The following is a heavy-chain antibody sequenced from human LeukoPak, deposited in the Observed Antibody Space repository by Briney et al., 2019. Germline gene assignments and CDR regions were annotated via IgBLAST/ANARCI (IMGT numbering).Heavy chain of an antibody. D-gene: IGHD3-10*01. CDR3: ARHEITMVRGVIISSGMDV. CDR1: GYSFTSYW. J-gene: IGHJ6*02. CDR2: IYPGDSDT. V-gene: IGHV5-51*01. Sequence: GESLKISCKGSGYSFTSYWIGWVRQMPGKGLEWMGIIYPGDSDTRYSPSFQGQVTISADKSISTAYLQWSSLKASDTAMYYCARHEITMVRGVIISSGMDVWGQGTTVTVSS.